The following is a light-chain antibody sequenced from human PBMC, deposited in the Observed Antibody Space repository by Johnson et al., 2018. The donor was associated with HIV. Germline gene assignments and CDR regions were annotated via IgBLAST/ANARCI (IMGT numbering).Light chain of an antibody. J-gene: IGLJ1*01. CDR1: SSNIGNNY. CDR2: DNN. Sequence: QSVLTQPPSVSAAPGQKVTISCSGSSSNIGNNYVSWYQQLPGTAPKLLIYDNNKRPSGIPDRFSGSKSGTSATLGITGLQTGDEADYYCGTWDSSLSAHNYVFGYGTKVTVL. V-gene: IGLV1-51*01. CDR3: GTWDSSLSAHNYV.